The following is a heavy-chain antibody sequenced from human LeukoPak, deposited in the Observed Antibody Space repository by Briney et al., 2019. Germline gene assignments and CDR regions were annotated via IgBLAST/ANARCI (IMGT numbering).Heavy chain of an antibody. CDR3: ARDPGGMTTESWFDP. CDR1: GYTFTSYG. D-gene: IGHD4-11*01. V-gene: IGHV1-18*01. CDR2: ISAYNGNT. Sequence: GASVKVSCKASGYTFTSYGISWVRQAPGQGLEWMGWISAYNGNTNYAQKLQGRVTMTTDTSTSTAYMELRSLRSDDTAVYYCARDPGGMTTESWFDPWGQGTLVTVSS. J-gene: IGHJ5*02.